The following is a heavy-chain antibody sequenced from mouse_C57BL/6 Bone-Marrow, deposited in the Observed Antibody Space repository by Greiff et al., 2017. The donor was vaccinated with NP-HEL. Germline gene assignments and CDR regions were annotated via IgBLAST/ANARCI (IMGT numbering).Heavy chain of an antibody. CDR1: GFTFSDYY. Sequence: EVQVVESGGGLVQPGGSLKLSCAASGFTFSDYYMYWVRQTPEKRLEWVAYISNGGGSTYYPDTVKGRFTISRDNAKNTLYLQMSRLKSEDTAMYYCARQRAYYYGSSYWYFDVWGTGTTVTVSS. V-gene: IGHV5-12*01. CDR3: ARQRAYYYGSSYWYFDV. J-gene: IGHJ1*03. D-gene: IGHD1-1*01. CDR2: ISNGGGST.